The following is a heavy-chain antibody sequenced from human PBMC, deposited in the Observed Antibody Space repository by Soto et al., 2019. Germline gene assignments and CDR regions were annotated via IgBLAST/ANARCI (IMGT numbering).Heavy chain of an antibody. D-gene: IGHD1-26*01. CDR2: IIPIFGTA. V-gene: IGHV1-69*13. CDR1: GGTFSSYA. Sequence: SVKVSCKASGGTFSSYAISWVRQAPGQGLEWMGGIIPIFGTANYAQKFQGRVTITADESTSTAYMELSSLRSEDTAVYYCARPLARSGAVYYFDYWGQGTLVTVSS. CDR3: ARPLARSGAVYYFDY. J-gene: IGHJ4*02.